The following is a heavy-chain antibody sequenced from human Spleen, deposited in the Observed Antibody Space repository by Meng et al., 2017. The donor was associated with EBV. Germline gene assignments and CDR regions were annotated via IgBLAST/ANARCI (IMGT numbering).Heavy chain of an antibody. Sequence: VHVMSCGLRLASPSRTLRLPSSSLGGWSRRRNQWNWVRQPRGKGLAWIEQIYHSGCTNYNPSLKSLITKSIDKSKNQFSLKLSSVTAADTAVYYCARRLGRVTTTDFVDWGQGTLVTVSS. CDR1: GGWSRRRNQ. D-gene: IGHD4-11*01. CDR3: ARRLGRVTTTDFVD. CDR2: IYHSGCT. V-gene: IGHV4-4*02. J-gene: IGHJ4*02.